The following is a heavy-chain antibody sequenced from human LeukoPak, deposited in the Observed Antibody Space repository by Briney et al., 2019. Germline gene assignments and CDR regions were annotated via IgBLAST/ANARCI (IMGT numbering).Heavy chain of an antibody. Sequence: ASVKVSCKASGYTFTGYYMHWVRQAPGQGLEWMGRIDPNNGATNYAQKFQGRVTMTRDTSISTVYMELSRLKSDDTAVYFCATYSANYQSGCWGQGTLVTVSS. D-gene: IGHD4/OR15-4a*01. J-gene: IGHJ4*02. V-gene: IGHV1-2*06. CDR1: GYTFTGYY. CDR2: IDPNNGAT. CDR3: ATYSANYQSGC.